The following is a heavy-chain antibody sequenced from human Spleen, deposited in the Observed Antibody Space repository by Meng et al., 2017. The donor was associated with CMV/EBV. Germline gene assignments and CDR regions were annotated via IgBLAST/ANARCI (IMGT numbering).Heavy chain of an antibody. D-gene: IGHD5-24*01. V-gene: IGHV3-23*03. Sequence: GGSLRLSCAASGFTFSSYAMTWVRQAPGRGLEWVSVIYSGGSRTYYADSVKGRFTISRDNSKNTLHLQMNSLRAEDTAVYYCAKDRMAESHYYGMDVWGQGTTVTVSS. CDR3: AKDRMAESHYYGMDV. CDR1: GFTFSSYA. J-gene: IGHJ6*02. CDR2: IYSGGSRT.